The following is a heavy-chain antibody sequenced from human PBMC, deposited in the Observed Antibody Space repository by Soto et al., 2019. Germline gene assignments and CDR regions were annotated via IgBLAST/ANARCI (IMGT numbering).Heavy chain of an antibody. J-gene: IGHJ6*02. D-gene: IGHD3-10*01. CDR1: GGSISSYY. CDR3: ARGSRLRGSGSYYKGYYYYGMDV. CDR2: IYTSGST. V-gene: IGHV4-4*07. Sequence: SETLSLTCTVSGGSISSYYWSWIRQPAGKGLEWIWRIYTSGSTNYHPSLKSRVTMSVDTSKNQFSLKLSSVTAADTAVYYCARGSRLRGSGSYYKGYYYYGMDVWGQGTTVTVSS.